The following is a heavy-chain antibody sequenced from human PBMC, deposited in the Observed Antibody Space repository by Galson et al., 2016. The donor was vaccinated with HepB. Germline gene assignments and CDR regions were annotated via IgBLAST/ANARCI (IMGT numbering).Heavy chain of an antibody. V-gene: IGHV3-11*01. CDR1: GFAFSDYN. J-gene: IGHJ4*02. CDR2: ISSSGTSL. D-gene: IGHD6-19*01. Sequence: SLRLSCAASGFAFSDYNMTWLRQPPGKGLEWVSDISSSGTSLRYADSVKGRFTISRDNSKDTLYLQMNSLRAEDTAVYYCAKESPPGRGWYTVDYWGQGTLVIVSS. CDR3: AKESPPGRGWYTVDY.